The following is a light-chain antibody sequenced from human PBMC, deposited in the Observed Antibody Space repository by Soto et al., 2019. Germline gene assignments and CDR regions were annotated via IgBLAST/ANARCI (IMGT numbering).Light chain of an antibody. CDR2: DVT. Sequence: QSALTQPRSVSGSPGQSVTLSCTGTISDVGGYNYVSWYQQLPGKAPKVIIYDVTQRPSGVPDRFSGSKSGNTASLTISGLQAEDEADYYCCSYAGTYTFEVIFGGGTKLTVL. CDR3: CSYAGTYTFEVI. CDR1: ISDVGGYNY. V-gene: IGLV2-11*01. J-gene: IGLJ2*01.